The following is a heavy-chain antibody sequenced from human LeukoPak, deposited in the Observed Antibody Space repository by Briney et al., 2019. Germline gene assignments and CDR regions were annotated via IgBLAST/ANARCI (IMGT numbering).Heavy chain of an antibody. D-gene: IGHD3-22*01. CDR3: AKGSYYDSSGSFYFDY. J-gene: IGHJ4*02. CDR2: ISGSGDNT. V-gene: IGHV3-23*01. Sequence: GGSLRLSCAASGFTFSSYAMSWVRQAPGKGLEWVSGISGSGDNTYYADSVKGRFTNSRDNSKNTLYVQVNSLGTEDTAAYYCAKGSYYDSSGSFYFDYWGQGTLVTVSS. CDR1: GFTFSSYA.